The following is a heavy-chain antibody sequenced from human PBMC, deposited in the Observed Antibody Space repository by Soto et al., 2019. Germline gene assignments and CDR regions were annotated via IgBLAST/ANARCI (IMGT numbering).Heavy chain of an antibody. CDR3: ARGHSYQLTKDGGSSYYGMDV. J-gene: IGHJ6*02. CDR1: GGTFSSYA. D-gene: IGHD2-2*01. CDR2: IIPIFGTA. Sequence: QVQLVQSGAEVKKPGSSVKVSCKASGGTFSSYAISWVRQAPGQGLEWMGGIIPIFGTANYAQKFQGRVTITEDETKSTAYMELSSLRSEDTAVYYCARGHSYQLTKDGGSSYYGMDVWGQGTTVTVSS. V-gene: IGHV1-69*01.